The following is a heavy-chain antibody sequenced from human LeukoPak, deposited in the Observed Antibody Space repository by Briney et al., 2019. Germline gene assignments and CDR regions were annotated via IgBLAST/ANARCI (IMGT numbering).Heavy chain of an antibody. V-gene: IGHV1-2*02. CDR1: GYTFTGYY. J-gene: IGHJ4*02. CDR3: AKRLAVAGLWYFDY. D-gene: IGHD6-19*01. Sequence: ASVRVSCKASGYTFTGYYMHWVRQAPGQGLEWMGWINPSSGDTNYAQKFQGRVTMTRDTSISTAYMELSRLTSDDTAVYYCAKRLAVAGLWYFDYWGQGTLVTVSS. CDR2: INPSSGDT.